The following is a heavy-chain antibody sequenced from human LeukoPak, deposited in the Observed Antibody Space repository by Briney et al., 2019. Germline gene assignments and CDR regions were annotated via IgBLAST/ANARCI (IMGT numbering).Heavy chain of an antibody. CDR3: ARSYYYDSSGYSYYYYMDV. CDR2: IYYSGST. Sequence: PSETLSLTCTVSGGSISSYYWSWIRQPPGKGLEWIGYIYYSGSTNYNPSLKSRVTISVDTSKNQFSLKLSSVTAADTAVYYCARSYYYDSSGYSYYYYMDVWGKGTTVTISS. V-gene: IGHV4-59*01. J-gene: IGHJ6*03. CDR1: GGSISSYY. D-gene: IGHD3-22*01.